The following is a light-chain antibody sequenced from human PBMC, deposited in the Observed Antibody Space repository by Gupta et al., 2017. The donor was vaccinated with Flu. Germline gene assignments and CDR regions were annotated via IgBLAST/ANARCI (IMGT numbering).Light chain of an antibody. CDR1: SSDVGNYNR. CDR3: TSYTSSYTYV. V-gene: IGLV2-18*02. Sequence: QSALTQPPSVSGSPGQSVTISCTGTSSDVGNYNRVSWYQQPPDTAPKLMIYEVSNRPSGVPDRSSGSKSGNTASLTISGLQAEDEADYYCTSYTSSYTYVFGTGTKVTVL. CDR2: EVS. J-gene: IGLJ1*01.